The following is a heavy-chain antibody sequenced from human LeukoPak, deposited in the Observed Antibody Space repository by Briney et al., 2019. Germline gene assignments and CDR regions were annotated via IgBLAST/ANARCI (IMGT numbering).Heavy chain of an antibody. V-gene: IGHV3-30-3*01. D-gene: IGHD4-17*01. CDR3: ARPYGRDY. Sequence: SGGSLRLSCAASGFTFSSYAMHWVRQAPGKGLEWVAVISHDGSSKYYADSVKGRFTISRDNSKNTLYLQMNSLRAEDTAVYYCARPYGRDYWGQGTLVTVSS. CDR1: GFTFSSYA. CDR2: ISHDGSSK. J-gene: IGHJ4*02.